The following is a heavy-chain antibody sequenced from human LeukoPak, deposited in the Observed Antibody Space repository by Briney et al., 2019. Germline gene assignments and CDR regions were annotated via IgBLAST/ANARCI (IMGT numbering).Heavy chain of an antibody. CDR2: AGNKANSYTT. Sequence: GGSLRLSCAASGFTFSDHYMDWVRQAPGKGLEWVGRAGNKANSYTTKYAASVRGRFPISRDDSKNSLYLQMNSLKTEDTAVYYCARGYCSGGTCYTFDPWGQGTLVTVSS. CDR1: GFTFSDHY. J-gene: IGHJ5*02. D-gene: IGHD2-15*01. V-gene: IGHV3-72*01. CDR3: ARGYCSGGTCYTFDP.